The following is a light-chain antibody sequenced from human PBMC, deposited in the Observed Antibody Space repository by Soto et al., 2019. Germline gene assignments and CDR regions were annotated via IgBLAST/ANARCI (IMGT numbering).Light chain of an antibody. CDR1: QSVSSN. V-gene: IGKV3-15*01. CDR2: DAS. CDR3: QQYNNWPRT. J-gene: IGKJ3*01. Sequence: EIVMTQSPATLSVSPGERVTLSCRASQSVSSNLAWYQQKPGQAPRLLIYDASTGATGIPARFSGSGSGTAFTLTISSLQSEDFAVYYCQQYNNWPRTFGPGTKVAIK.